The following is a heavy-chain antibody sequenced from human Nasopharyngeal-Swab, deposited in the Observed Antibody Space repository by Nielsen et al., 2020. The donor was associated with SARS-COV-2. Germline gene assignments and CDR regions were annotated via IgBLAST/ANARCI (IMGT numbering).Heavy chain of an antibody. CDR3: ARHVFCSSFCHNWYFDL. D-gene: IGHD6-6*01. J-gene: IGHJ2*01. CDR2: IFYSETP. V-gene: IGHV4-39*01. Sequence: SEPLSLTCTVSGDSVTSNHYFWGWVRQPPGEGLEWIGSIFYSETPSYNPSLKSRVTISVDRTRNQFSLRLSSVAAADTAVYYCARHVFCSSFCHNWYFDLWGRGTLVTVSS. CDR1: GDSVTSNHYF.